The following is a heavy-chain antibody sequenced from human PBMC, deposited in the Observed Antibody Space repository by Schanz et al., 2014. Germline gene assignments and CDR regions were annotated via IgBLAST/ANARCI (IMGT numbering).Heavy chain of an antibody. CDR2: ISRDGTTS. J-gene: IGHJ5*02. V-gene: IGHV3-11*01. CDR3: ASDYNYFETEAP. CDR1: GFIFNDYY. D-gene: IGHD3-16*01. Sequence: QVQLVESGGGLVKPGGSLRLSCAASGFIFNDYYMNWIRQAPGKGLEWLSYISRDGTTSYYADSVKGRFTISRDNAKNSLYLEMTSLRGEDTAVYYCASDYNYFETEAPWGQGTLVTVSS.